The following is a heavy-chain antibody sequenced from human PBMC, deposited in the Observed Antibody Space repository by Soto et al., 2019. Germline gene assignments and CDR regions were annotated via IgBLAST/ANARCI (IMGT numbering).Heavy chain of an antibody. CDR3: ASRDTSGSSVDY. Sequence: ASVKVSCKASGYTLNSYYMHWVRQAPGQGLEWMGIIDPSGGSTSYAQKFQGRATMTRDTSTSTVYMELSSLRSEDTAVYYCASRDTSGSSVDYWGQGTLVTVSS. CDR2: IDPSGGST. CDR1: GYTLNSYY. V-gene: IGHV1-46*02. J-gene: IGHJ4*02. D-gene: IGHD6-6*01.